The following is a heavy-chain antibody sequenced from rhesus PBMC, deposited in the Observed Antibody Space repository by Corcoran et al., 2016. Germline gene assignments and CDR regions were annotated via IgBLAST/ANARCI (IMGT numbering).Heavy chain of an antibody. V-gene: IGHV4S18*01. J-gene: IGHJ4*01. D-gene: IGHD6-25*01. CDR3: ARHGGSGSWNYYFDY. Sequence: QVQLQESGPGLVKTSEPLSLTCAVSGGSISRSNWLSWLRPPPGKGLEWIGGIYSNSESTNYNPSLKSRVTISKDTSKNQVSLKLSSVTAADTAVYYCARHGGSGSWNYYFDYWGQGVLVTVSS. CDR2: IYSNSEST. CDR1: GGSISRSNWL.